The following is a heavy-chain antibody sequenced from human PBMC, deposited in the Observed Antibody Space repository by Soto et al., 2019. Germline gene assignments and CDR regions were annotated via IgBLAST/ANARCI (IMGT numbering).Heavy chain of an antibody. J-gene: IGHJ4*02. V-gene: IGHV3-23*01. CDR1: GFTFSSYA. Sequence: PGGSLRLSCAASGFTFSSYAMSWVRQAPGKGLEWVSGISGSGGSTYYADSVKGRFTISRDNAKNTLYLQMNSLRAEDTAVYYCARGGLVGATRGVVYYWGQGTLVTVSS. D-gene: IGHD1-26*01. CDR3: ARGGLVGATRGVVYY. CDR2: ISGSGGST.